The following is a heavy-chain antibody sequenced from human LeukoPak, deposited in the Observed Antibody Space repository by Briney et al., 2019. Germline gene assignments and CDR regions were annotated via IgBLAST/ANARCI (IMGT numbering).Heavy chain of an antibody. Sequence: PGGSLRLSCAASGFTFSSYGMHWVRQAPGKGLEWVAVISYDGSNKYYADSVKGRFTISRDNSKNTLYLQMNSLRAEDTAVYYCAKHPSPQQLETYYFDYWGQGTLVTVSS. D-gene: IGHD6-13*01. J-gene: IGHJ4*02. CDR3: AKHPSPQQLETYYFDY. CDR2: ISYDGSNK. CDR1: GFTFSSYG. V-gene: IGHV3-30*18.